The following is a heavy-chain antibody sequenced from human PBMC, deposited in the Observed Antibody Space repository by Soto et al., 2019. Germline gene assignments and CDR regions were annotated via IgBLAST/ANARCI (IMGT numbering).Heavy chain of an antibody. CDR3: AKDLRTRFLEWLLYTSFDY. CDR1: GFTFSSYA. CDR2: ISGSGGST. Sequence: GGSLRLSCAASGFTFSSYAMSWVRQAPGKGLEWVSAISGSGGSTYYADSVKGRFTISRDNSKNTLYLQMNSLRAEDTAVYYCAKDLRTRFLEWLLYTSFDYWGQGTLVTVSS. V-gene: IGHV3-23*01. D-gene: IGHD3-3*01. J-gene: IGHJ4*02.